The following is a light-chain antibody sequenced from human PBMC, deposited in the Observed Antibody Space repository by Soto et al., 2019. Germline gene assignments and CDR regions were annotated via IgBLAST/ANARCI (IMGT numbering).Light chain of an antibody. CDR3: QQYGSSPFT. CDR1: QSVSSPY. V-gene: IGKV3-20*01. J-gene: IGKJ3*01. Sequence: EVVLTQSPVTLSLSPGERATLSCRASQSVSSPYLAWYQQKPGQPPRLLIYGASGRATDIPDRFIGSGSGTEFTLTIASLAPEEFAMYYCQQYGSSPFTFGPGTKVDI. CDR2: GAS.